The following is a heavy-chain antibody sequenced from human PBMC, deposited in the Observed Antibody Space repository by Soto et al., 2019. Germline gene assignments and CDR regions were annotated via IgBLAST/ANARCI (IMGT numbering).Heavy chain of an antibody. V-gene: IGHV1-18*01. J-gene: IGHJ6*02. CDR2: ISAYNGNT. D-gene: IGHD1-1*01. CDR1: GYTFTSYG. Sequence: QVPLVQSGAEVKKPGASVKVSCKASGYTFTSYGISWVRQAPGQGLEWMGWISAYNGNTNYAQKLHGRVTMTTDTSTSTAYMEMRSLRSDDTAVYYCARGNWNELYYYYYGMDVWGQGTTVTVSS. CDR3: ARGNWNELYYYYYGMDV.